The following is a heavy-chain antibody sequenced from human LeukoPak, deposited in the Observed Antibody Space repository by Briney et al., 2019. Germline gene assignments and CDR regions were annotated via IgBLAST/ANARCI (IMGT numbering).Heavy chain of an antibody. CDR3: AVNHGDYVSSFDY. CDR2: ISYDGSNR. Sequence: GGSLRLSCAASGFTFSSYGMHWVRQAPGKGLEWVAVISYDGSNRYYADSVKGRFTISRDNSKNTLYLQMNSLRAEDTAVYYCAVNHGDYVSSFDYWGQGTLVTVSS. V-gene: IGHV3-30*03. CDR1: GFTFSSYG. J-gene: IGHJ4*02. D-gene: IGHD4-17*01.